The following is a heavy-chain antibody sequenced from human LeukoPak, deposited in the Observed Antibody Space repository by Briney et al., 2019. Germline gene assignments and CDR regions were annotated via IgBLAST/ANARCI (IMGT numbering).Heavy chain of an antibody. Sequence: GGSLRLSCAASGFTFSSYSMNWVRQAPGKGLEWVSSISSGSSYIYYADSVKGRFTISRDNAKNSLYLQMNSLRAEDTAVYYCARMQVAGTGFDYWGQGTLVTVSS. V-gene: IGHV3-21*01. CDR2: ISSGSSYI. J-gene: IGHJ4*02. D-gene: IGHD6-19*01. CDR3: ARMQVAGTGFDY. CDR1: GFTFSSYS.